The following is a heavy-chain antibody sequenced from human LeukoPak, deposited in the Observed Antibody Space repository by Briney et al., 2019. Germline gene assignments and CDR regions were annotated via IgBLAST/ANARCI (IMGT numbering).Heavy chain of an antibody. D-gene: IGHD4-17*01. J-gene: IGHJ6*03. V-gene: IGHV4-59*01. CDR2: IYYSGST. Sequence: SETLSLTCTVSGGSISSYYWSWIRQPPGKGLEWIGYIYYSGSTNYKPSLKSRVTISVDTSKNQFSLKLSSVTAADTAVYYCARAGTTVTTLHMDVWGKGTTVTVSS. CDR1: GGSISSYY. CDR3: ARAGTTVTTLHMDV.